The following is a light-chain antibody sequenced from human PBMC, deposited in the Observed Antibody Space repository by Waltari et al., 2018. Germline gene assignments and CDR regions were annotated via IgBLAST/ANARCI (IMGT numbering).Light chain of an antibody. CDR1: QSLLPSEGHPF. CDR3: MQGLQTPYT. J-gene: IGKJ2*01. CDR2: WGS. Sequence: DIVMTQFPLSLSVTPGAPASIPCRASQSLLPSEGHPFFDWYLQKQGQSPQLLVYWGSIRATGVPDRFSGSESGTFFTLKISRVEAEDVGVYYCMQGLQTPYTFGQGTKLEIK. V-gene: IGKV2-28*01.